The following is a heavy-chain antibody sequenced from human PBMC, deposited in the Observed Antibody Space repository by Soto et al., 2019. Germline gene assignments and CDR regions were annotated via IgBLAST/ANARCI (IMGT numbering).Heavy chain of an antibody. J-gene: IGHJ5*01. CDR2: KGYDGSNK. Sequence: GGWLRLFCAPSSFSVYSSGVDWVRQARGEGVEWVAVKGYDGSNKYDADSVKGRFTISRDNSKNTLYLQMNSLRVEYTAVYSGAEVSAGPHDSWCHGPLVTVS. D-gene: IGHD3-10*01. CDR1: SFSVYSSG. V-gene: IGHV3-30*18. CDR3: AEVSAGPHDS.